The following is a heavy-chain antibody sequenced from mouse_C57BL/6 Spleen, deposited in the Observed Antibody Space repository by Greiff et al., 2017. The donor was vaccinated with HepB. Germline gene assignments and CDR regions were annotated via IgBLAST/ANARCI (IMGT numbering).Heavy chain of an antibody. J-gene: IGHJ1*03. CDR3: ATQLGRKYFDV. CDR2: IYPGSGNT. D-gene: IGHD4-1*02. Sequence: VQLQQSGAELVRPGASVKLSCKASGYTFTDYYINWVKQRPGQGLEWIARIYPGSGNTYYNEKFKGKATMTAEKSSSTAYMQLSSLTSEDSAVYYCATQLGRKYFDVWGTRTTVTVSS. CDR1: GYTFTDYY. V-gene: IGHV1-76*01.